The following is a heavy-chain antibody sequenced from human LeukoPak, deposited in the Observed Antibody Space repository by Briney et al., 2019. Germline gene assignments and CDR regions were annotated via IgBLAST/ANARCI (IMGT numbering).Heavy chain of an antibody. D-gene: IGHD3-22*01. CDR3: VSMSRILGDSSDSSRDY. V-gene: IGHV1-2*02. Sequence: GASVKVSCKASGYTFTGYSMRWVRQAPGQGLEWMGWINPNSGGTNYAQKFQDRVTMTRDTSISTAYMELSRLRSDDTAVYYCVSMSRILGDSSDSSRDYWGQGTLVTVSS. CDR2: INPNSGGT. CDR1: GYTFTGYS. J-gene: IGHJ4*02.